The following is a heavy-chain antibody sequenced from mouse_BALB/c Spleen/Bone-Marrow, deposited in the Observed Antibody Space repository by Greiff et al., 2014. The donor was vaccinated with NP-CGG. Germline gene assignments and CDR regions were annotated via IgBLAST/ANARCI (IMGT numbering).Heavy chain of an antibody. CDR3: ARRDDGYVFFDY. CDR2: INPSSSYT. D-gene: IGHD2-3*01. V-gene: IGHV1-4*01. CDR1: GYTFTTYT. Sequence: QVQLQQPGAELARPGASVKMSCRASGYTFTTYTIHWVRQRPGQGLEWIGYINPSSSYTNYIQKFKDKATLTADKSSSTAYMQRSSLTSEDSAVYYCARRDDGYVFFDYWGQGTTLTVSS. J-gene: IGHJ2*01.